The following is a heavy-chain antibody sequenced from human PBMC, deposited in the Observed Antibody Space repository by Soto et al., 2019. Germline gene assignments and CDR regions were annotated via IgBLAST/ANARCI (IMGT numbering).Heavy chain of an antibody. V-gene: IGHV5-51*01. D-gene: IGHD6-6*01. CDR3: ARSQALDY. CDR2: IYPGDSDI. J-gene: IGHJ4*02. Sequence: EVQLVQSGAEGKKPGESLKISCKGSGYKFSSNGIGWVRQKPGKGLEWVGLIYPGDSDIRYSPSFEGQVTISADNSISTAYLYWSSLKASDSAMYYCARSQALDYWGQGTLVSVSS. CDR1: GYKFSSNG.